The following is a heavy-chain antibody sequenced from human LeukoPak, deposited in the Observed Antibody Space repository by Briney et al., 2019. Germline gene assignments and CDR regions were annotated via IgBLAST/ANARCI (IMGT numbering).Heavy chain of an antibody. J-gene: IGHJ4*02. CDR1: GFTFSSYS. CDR2: ISSSSSYI. V-gene: IGHV3-21*01. D-gene: IGHD6-13*01. Sequence: PGGSLRLSCAASGFTFSSYSMNWVRQAPGKGLEWVSSISSSSSYIYYADSVKGRFTISRDNAKNSLYLQMISLRAEDTAVYYCARDLGTAGGYWGQGTLVTVSS. CDR3: ARDLGTAGGY.